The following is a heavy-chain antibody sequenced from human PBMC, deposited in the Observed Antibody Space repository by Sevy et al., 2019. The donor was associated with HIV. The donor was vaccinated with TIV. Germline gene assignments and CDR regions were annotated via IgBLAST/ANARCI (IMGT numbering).Heavy chain of an antibody. CDR2: IYYSGTT. Sequence: SETLSLTCTVSGGSISSNSYYWVWIRQPPGKGLEWIGSIYYSGTTYYNPSLKSRVTISIDTSKTQFSLKLSSVTAAXXXXXXXXXXXXXXXXNYFDPWGQGSLVTVSS. CDR3: XXXXXXXXXNYFDP. J-gene: IGHJ5*02. V-gene: IGHV4-39*01. D-gene: IGHD1-7*01. CDR1: GGSISSNSYY.